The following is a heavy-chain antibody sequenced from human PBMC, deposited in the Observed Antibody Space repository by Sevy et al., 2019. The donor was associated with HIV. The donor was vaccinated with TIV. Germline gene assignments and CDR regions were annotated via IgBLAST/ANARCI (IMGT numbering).Heavy chain of an antibody. CDR3: AKSVEVTAIRPSYFDY. CDR1: GFTFSSYA. V-gene: IGHV3-23*01. Sequence: GGSLRLSCAASGFTFSSYAMSWVRQAPGKGLEWVSAISGSGGSTYYADSVKGRFTISRDNSKNTLYLQMNSLRAEDTAVYYCAKSVEVTAIRPSYFDYWGQGTLVTVSS. CDR2: ISGSGGST. D-gene: IGHD2-21*02. J-gene: IGHJ4*02.